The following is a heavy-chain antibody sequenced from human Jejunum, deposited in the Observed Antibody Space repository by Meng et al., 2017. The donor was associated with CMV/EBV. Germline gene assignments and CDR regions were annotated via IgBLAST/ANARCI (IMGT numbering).Heavy chain of an antibody. V-gene: IGHV3-48*03. CDR1: FIFCSYA. Sequence: FIFCSYAVNWVRQAAGKGLGWVSDSSSSLSATYYLDSVKGRFTISRDKAKNSLYLQMNSRSAEDTAVYFCARASDWRPNYYGMDVWGQGTTVTVSS. J-gene: IGHJ6*02. CDR3: ARASDWRPNYYGMDV. CDR2: SSSSLSAT. D-gene: IGHD6-19*01.